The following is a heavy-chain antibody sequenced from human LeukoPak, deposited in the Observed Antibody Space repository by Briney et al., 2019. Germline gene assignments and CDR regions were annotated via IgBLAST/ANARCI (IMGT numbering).Heavy chain of an antibody. CDR1: GFTFSSYE. D-gene: IGHD1-26*01. CDR3: ARPRSGSYFDYYYYMDV. J-gene: IGHJ6*03. Sequence: GGSLRLSCAASGFTFSSYEMNWVRQAPGKGLEWASYISSSGSTIYYADSVKGRFTISRDNAKNSLYLQMNSLRAEDTAVYYCARPRSGSYFDYYYYMDVWGKGTTVTVSS. CDR2: ISSSGSTI. V-gene: IGHV3-48*03.